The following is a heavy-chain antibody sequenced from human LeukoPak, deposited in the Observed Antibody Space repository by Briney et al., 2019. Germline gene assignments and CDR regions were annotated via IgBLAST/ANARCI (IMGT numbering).Heavy chain of an antibody. D-gene: IGHD2/OR15-2a*01. J-gene: IGHJ4*02. CDR1: GFTFSSYA. CDR3: AKGHTFTAP. Sequence: GGSLRLSCAASGFTFSSYAVSWVRQAPGKGLEWVSYISSSGTTINYADSVKDRFTISRDNAKNSLYLQMNSLRAEDTAVYYCAKGHTFTAPWGQGTLVTVSS. CDR2: ISSSGTTI. V-gene: IGHV3-48*04.